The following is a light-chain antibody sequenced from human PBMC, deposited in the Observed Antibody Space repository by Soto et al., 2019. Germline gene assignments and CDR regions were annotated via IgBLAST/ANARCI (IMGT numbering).Light chain of an antibody. CDR1: SSDVGGYNY. Sequence: QSALTQPASVSGSPGQSITISCTGTSSDVGGYNYVSWYQQHPGKAPKLMIYDVDVRPSGVSNRFSGSKSGNTASLTISGLQTQDEADYYCTSYTIINTVVFGGGTTLTVL. J-gene: IGLJ2*01. CDR3: TSYTIINTVV. V-gene: IGLV2-14*03. CDR2: DVD.